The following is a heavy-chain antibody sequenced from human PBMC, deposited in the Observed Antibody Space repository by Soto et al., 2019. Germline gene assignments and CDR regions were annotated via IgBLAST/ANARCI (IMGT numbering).Heavy chain of an antibody. CDR2: IIPILGIA. CDR1: GYTLTSYG. V-gene: IGHV1-69*04. J-gene: IGHJ6*02. D-gene: IGHD3-10*01. Sequence: SVTGSCKASGYTLTSYGIGWVRQAPGQGLEWMGRIIPILGIANYAQKFQGRVTITADKSTSTAYMELSSLRSEDTAVYYCARTLLTMVRGVLGMDVWGQGTTVTVSS. CDR3: ARTLLTMVRGVLGMDV.